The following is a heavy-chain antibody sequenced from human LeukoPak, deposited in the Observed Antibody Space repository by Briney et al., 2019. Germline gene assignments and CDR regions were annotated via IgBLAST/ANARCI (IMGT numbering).Heavy chain of an antibody. J-gene: IGHJ4*02. D-gene: IGHD3-22*01. Sequence: GGSLRLSCAASGFTFSSYGMHWVRQAPGKGLEWVAVISYDGSNKYYADSVKGRFTISRDNSKNTLYLQMNSLRAEDTAVYYCAKGTDRITMIVVVASDYWGQGTLVTVSS. CDR2: ISYDGSNK. CDR1: GFTFSSYG. V-gene: IGHV3-30*18. CDR3: AKGTDRITMIVVVASDY.